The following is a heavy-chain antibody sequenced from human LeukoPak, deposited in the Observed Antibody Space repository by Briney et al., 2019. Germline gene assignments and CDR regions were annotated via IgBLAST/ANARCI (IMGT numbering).Heavy chain of an antibody. CDR3: ARENYDFWSGPTTYHFDY. J-gene: IGHJ4*02. Sequence: ASVKVSCKASGYTFTGYYMHWVRQAPGQGLEWMGWINPNSGGTNYAQKFQGRVTMTRDTSISTAYMELSRLGSDDTAVYYCARENYDFWSGPTTYHFDYWGQGTLVTVSS. CDR1: GYTFTGYY. D-gene: IGHD3-3*01. V-gene: IGHV1-2*02. CDR2: INPNSGGT.